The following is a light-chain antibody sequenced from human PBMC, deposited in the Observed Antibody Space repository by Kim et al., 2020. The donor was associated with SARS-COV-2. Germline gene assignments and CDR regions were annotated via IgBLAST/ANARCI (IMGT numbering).Light chain of an antibody. CDR2: GAS. V-gene: IGKV3-15*01. J-gene: IGKJ2*01. CDR3: HQYNDWPLYT. Sequence: SPGERATLSCRASQSVSSDLDWYQKRLGQAPRLLIYGASTRATGVPARFSGSGSGTEFTLTISSLQSEDFAIYYCHQYNDWPLYTFGQGTKLEIK. CDR1: QSVSSD.